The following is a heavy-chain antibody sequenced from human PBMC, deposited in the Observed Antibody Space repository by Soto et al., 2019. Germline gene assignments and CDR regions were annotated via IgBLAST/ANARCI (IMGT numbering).Heavy chain of an antibody. CDR3: ARDLLRWTGFDAFDI. D-gene: IGHD2-21*01. Sequence: GGSLRLSCAASGFTFSSYSMNWVRQAPGKGLEWVSYISSSSSTIYYADSVKGRFTISRDNAKNSLYLQMNSLRDEDTAVYYCARDLLRWTGFDAFDIWGQGTMVTVSS. CDR1: GFTFSSYS. CDR2: ISSSSSTI. J-gene: IGHJ3*02. V-gene: IGHV3-48*02.